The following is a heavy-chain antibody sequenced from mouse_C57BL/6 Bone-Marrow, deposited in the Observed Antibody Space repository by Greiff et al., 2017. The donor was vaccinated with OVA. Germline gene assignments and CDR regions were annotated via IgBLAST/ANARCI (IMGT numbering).Heavy chain of an antibody. V-gene: IGHV1-64*01. CDR1: GYTFTSYW. Sequence: QVQLQQPGAELVKPGASVKLSCKASGYTFTSYWMHWVKQRPGQGLEWFGMTHPNSGSTNYNEKFKSKATLTVDTSSSTAYMQLSSLTSEDSAVYYCATWGYYYGSSLWCAYWGQGTLVTVSA. D-gene: IGHD1-1*01. CDR2: THPNSGST. J-gene: IGHJ3*01. CDR3: ATWGYYYGSSLWCAY.